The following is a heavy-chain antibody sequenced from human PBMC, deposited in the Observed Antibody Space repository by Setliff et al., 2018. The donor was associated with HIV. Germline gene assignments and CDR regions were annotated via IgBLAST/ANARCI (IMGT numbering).Heavy chain of an antibody. Sequence: PGGSLRLSCAASGFTFSTFAMSWVRQAPGKGLEWVSTITASGGSTYYADSVKGRFTISRDNSKNTLFLQMTSLRAEDTALYYCTKPGRAQWLVPYSFDQWGQGTLVTVSS. D-gene: IGHD6-19*01. J-gene: IGHJ4*02. CDR2: ITASGGST. CDR3: TKPGRAQWLVPYSFDQ. CDR1: GFTFSTFA. V-gene: IGHV3-23*01.